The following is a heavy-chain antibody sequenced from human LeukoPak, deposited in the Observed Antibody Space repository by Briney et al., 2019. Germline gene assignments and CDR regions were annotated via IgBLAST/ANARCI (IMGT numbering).Heavy chain of an antibody. CDR1: GYTFTSYG. V-gene: IGHV1-46*01. J-gene: IGHJ4*02. CDR2: INPSGGST. CDR3: ARGHLTPRIAAAGTLDDY. D-gene: IGHD6-13*01. Sequence: ASVKVSCKASGYTFTSYGISWVRQAPGQGLEWMGIINPSGGSTSYAQKFQGRVTMTRDMSISTAYMELSRLRSDDTAVYYCARGHLTPRIAAAGTLDDYWGQGTLVTVSS.